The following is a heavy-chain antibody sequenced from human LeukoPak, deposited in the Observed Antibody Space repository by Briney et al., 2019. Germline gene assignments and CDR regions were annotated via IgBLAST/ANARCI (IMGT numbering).Heavy chain of an antibody. CDR1: GFTFSSYA. J-gene: IGHJ4*02. CDR3: AKDGSRRYYSSSKYFDY. CDR2: ISGSGGST. D-gene: IGHD1-26*01. V-gene: IGHV3-23*01. Sequence: PGESLRLSCAASGFTFSSYAMSWVRQAPGKGLEWVSGISGSGGSTYNADSVKGRFTISRDKSKNTLYLQMNSLRAEDTAVYYCAKDGSRRYYSSSKYFDYWGQGTLVTVSS.